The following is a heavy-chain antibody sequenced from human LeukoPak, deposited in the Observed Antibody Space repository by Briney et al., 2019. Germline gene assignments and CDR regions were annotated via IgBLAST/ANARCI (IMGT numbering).Heavy chain of an antibody. CDR3: AKDSAIFGVVYGGTFDY. J-gene: IGHJ4*02. D-gene: IGHD3-3*01. V-gene: IGHV3-30*18. CDR1: GFTFSSYG. Sequence: GGSLRLSCAASGFTFSSYGMHWVRQAPGEGLEWVAVISYDGSNKYYADSVKGRFTISRDNSKNTLYLQMNSLRAEDTAVYYCAKDSAIFGVVYGGTFDYWGQGTLVTVSS. CDR2: ISYDGSNK.